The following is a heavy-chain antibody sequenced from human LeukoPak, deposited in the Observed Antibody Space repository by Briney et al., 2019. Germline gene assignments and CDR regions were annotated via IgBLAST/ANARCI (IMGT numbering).Heavy chain of an antibody. CDR2: IYYSGST. D-gene: IGHD3-9*01. CDR1: GGSTSSSSYY. CDR3: SFDYDILTGYVYGMDV. Sequence: PSETLSLTCTVSGGSTSSSSYYWGWIRQPPGKGLEWIGSIYYSGSTYYNPSLKSRVTISVDTSKNQFSLKLSSVTAADTAVYYCSFDYDILTGYVYGMDVWGQGTTVTVSS. V-gene: IGHV4-39*01. J-gene: IGHJ6*02.